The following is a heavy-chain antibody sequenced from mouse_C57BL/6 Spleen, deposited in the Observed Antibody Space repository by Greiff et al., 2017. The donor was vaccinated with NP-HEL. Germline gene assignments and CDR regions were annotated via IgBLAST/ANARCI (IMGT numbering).Heavy chain of an antibody. CDR2: IDPSDSYT. D-gene: IGHD2-3*01. Sequence: VQLQQPGAELVMPGASVKLSCKASGYTFTSYWMHWVKQRSGQGLEWIGEIDPSDSYTNYNQKFKGKSTLTVDKSSSTAYMQLSSLTSEDSAVYYCARRSGYYEAWFAYWGQGTLVTVSA. V-gene: IGHV1-69*01. J-gene: IGHJ3*01. CDR3: ARRSGYYEAWFAY. CDR1: GYTFTSYW.